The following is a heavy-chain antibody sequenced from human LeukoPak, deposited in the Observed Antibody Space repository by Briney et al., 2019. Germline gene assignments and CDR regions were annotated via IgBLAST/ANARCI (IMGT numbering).Heavy chain of an antibody. D-gene: IGHD5-12*01. J-gene: IGHJ4*02. CDR3: ARGIYSGYQFFHY. CDR2: IWSDGSNK. Sequence: GGSLRLSCAASGFTFSGYGMHWVRQPPGKGLEWVAVIWSDGSNKYYEDSVKGRFTISRDNSKNTLYLQMNSLRAEDTAVYYCARGIYSGYQFFHYWGQGTLGTVSP. V-gene: IGHV3-33*01. CDR1: GFTFSGYG.